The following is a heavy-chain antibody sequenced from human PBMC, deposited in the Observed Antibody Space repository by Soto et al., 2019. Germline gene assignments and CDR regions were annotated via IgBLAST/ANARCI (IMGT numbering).Heavy chain of an antibody. CDR3: ARHGPLTNNWNQLNC. D-gene: IGHD1-1*01. Sequence: QLQLQESGPGLVKPSETLSLTCTVSGGSISSSPYYWAWIRQPPGKGLQWIGNIYYNGNTFYNPSLRSRVTISIDTSKSQFSVGLSSVTASDTAVYYCARHGPLTNNWNQLNCWGQGTLVTVSS. CDR1: GGSISSSPYY. V-gene: IGHV4-39*01. J-gene: IGHJ4*02. CDR2: IYYNGNT.